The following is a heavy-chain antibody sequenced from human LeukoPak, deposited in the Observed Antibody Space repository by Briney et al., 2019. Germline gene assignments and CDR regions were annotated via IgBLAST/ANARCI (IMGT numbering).Heavy chain of an antibody. CDR1: GGSISSYY. D-gene: IGHD5-18*01. J-gene: IGHJ3*02. V-gene: IGHV4-4*07. Sequence: PSETLPLTCTVSGGSISSYYWSWIRQPAGKGLEWIGRIYTSGSTNYNPSLKSRVTMSVDTSKNQFSLKLSSVTAADTAVYYCARDWARGYSYGYGAFDIWGQGTMVTVSS. CDR2: IYTSGST. CDR3: ARDWARGYSYGYGAFDI.